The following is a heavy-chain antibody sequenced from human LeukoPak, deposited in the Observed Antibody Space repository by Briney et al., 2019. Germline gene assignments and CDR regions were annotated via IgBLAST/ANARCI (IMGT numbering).Heavy chain of an antibody. D-gene: IGHD1-26*01. J-gene: IGHJ4*02. CDR3: ATGPPHYSGSYFERFDY. CDR2: INPNSGDT. CDR1: GYTFTGYH. Sequence: ASVKVSCKASGYTFTGYHMHWVRQAPGQGLEWMGRINPNSGDTNYAQKFQGRVTMTRDTSISTAYMELSRLRSEDTAVYYCATGPPHYSGSYFERFDYWGQGTLVTVSS. V-gene: IGHV1-2*06.